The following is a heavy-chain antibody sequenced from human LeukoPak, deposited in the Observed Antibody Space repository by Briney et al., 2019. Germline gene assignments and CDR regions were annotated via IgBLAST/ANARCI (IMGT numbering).Heavy chain of an antibody. CDR3: ATDVAAAGAFDY. V-gene: IGHV1-24*01. J-gene: IGHJ4*02. CDR1: GGTFSSYA. D-gene: IGHD6-13*01. CDR2: FDPEDGET. Sequence: ASVKVSCKASGGTFSSYAISWVRQAPGKGLEWMGGFDPEDGETIYAQKFQGRVTMTEDTSTDTAYMELSSLRSEDTAVYYCATDVAAAGAFDYWGQGTLVTVSS.